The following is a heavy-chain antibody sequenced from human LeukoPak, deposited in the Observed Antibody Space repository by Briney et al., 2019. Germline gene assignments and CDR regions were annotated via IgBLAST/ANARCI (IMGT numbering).Heavy chain of an antibody. J-gene: IGHJ1*01. CDR1: GFSFNTYA. D-gene: IGHD2-15*01. CDR3: AQQVGYCSSGSCYFTY. Sequence: GGTLRLSCAASGFSFNTYAMSWVRQAPGKGLEWVSAISNTGGSTYYADSVKGRFTISRDKSKNTLSLQMNSLRAEDTAVYYCAQQVGYCSSGSCYFTYWGQGTLVTVSS. V-gene: IGHV3-23*01. CDR2: ISNTGGST.